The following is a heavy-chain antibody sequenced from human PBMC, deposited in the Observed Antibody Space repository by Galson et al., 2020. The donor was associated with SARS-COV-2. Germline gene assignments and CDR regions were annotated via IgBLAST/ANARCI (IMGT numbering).Heavy chain of an antibody. CDR1: GFTFSSYS. CDR2: ISSSSSYI. CDR3: ARHTWASSGYYYFSLGYFDY. V-gene: IGHV3-21*01. D-gene: IGHD3-22*01. Sequence: GESLKISCAASGFTFSSYSMNWVRQAPGKGLEWVSSISSSSSYIYYADSVKGRFTISRDNAKNSLYLQMNSLRAEDTAVYYCARHTWASSGYYYFSLGYFDYWGQGPLVTVSS. J-gene: IGHJ4*02.